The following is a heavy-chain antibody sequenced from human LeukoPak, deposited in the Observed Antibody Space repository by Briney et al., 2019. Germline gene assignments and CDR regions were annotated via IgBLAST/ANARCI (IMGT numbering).Heavy chain of an antibody. D-gene: IGHD1-26*01. V-gene: IGHV3-74*01. CDR2: IKDGGTTT. CDR1: GFPISTYW. J-gene: IGHJ4*02. Sequence: PGGSLRLSCAASGFPISTYWIHWVRQVPGKGLVWVARIKDGGTTTDYADSVKGRFTISRDDAKNTLYLHMNSLRVEDTAVYYCTTIRPGYWGQGTLVTVSP. CDR3: TTIRPGY.